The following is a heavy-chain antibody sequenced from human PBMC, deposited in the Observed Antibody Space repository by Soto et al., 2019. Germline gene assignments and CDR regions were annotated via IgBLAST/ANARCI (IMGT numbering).Heavy chain of an antibody. J-gene: IGHJ5*02. D-gene: IGHD2-8*02. V-gene: IGHV4-59*08. Sequence: LCGGSISGHYWSWIRQPPGKGLEWVGYFYSSGSTYVRPSLKSRVSMSVDTSKNQVSLKLTSVTAADTAVYYCARTPIGYCSGGTCSNWFDPWGQGTLVTVSS. CDR2: FYSSGST. CDR3: ARTPIGYCSGGTCSNWFDP. CDR1: GGSISGHY.